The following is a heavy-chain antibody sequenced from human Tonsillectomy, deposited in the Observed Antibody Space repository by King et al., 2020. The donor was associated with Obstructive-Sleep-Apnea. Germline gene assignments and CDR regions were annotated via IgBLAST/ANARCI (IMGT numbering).Heavy chain of an antibody. Sequence: VQLVESGGGLVQPGRSLRLSCAASGFTFDDYAMHWVRQAPGKGLGWVSGIRLNSCSIGYADSVKGRFTISRDNTKNSLYLQMNSLRAEDTALYYCAKDPYGDSVGDYFDYWGQGTLVTVSS. D-gene: IGHD4-17*01. J-gene: IGHJ4*02. CDR3: AKDPYGDSVGDYFDY. CDR1: GFTFDDYA. V-gene: IGHV3-9*01. CDR2: IRLNSCSI.